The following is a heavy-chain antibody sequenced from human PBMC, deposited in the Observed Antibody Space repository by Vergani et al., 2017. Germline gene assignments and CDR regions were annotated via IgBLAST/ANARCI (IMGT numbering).Heavy chain of an antibody. D-gene: IGHD2-2*02. CDR3: ARGVAGYCSSTSGYKDWFDP. Sequence: QLQLQESGSGLVKPSQTLSLTCAVSGGSISSGGYSWSWIRQPPGKGLEWIGYIYHSGSTYYNPSLKSRVTISVDRSKNQFSLKLSSVTAADTAVYYCARGVAGYCSSTSGYKDWFDPWGQGTLVTVSS. CDR1: GGSISSGGYS. V-gene: IGHV4-30-2*01. CDR2: IYHSGST. J-gene: IGHJ5*02.